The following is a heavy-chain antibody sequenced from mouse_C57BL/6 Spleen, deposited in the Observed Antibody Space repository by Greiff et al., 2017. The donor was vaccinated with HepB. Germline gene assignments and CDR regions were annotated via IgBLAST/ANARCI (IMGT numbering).Heavy chain of an antibody. D-gene: IGHD1-1*01. V-gene: IGHV5-9*01. CDR1: GFTFSSYT. CDR2: ISGGGGNT. J-gene: IGHJ2*01. Sequence: EVQLVESGGGLVKPGGSLKLSCAASGFTFSSYTMSWVRQTPEKRLEWVATISGGGGNTYYPDSVKGRFTISRDNAKNTLYLQMSSLRSEDTALYYCARNHYYGSSLDYWGQGTTLTVSS. CDR3: ARNHYYGSSLDY.